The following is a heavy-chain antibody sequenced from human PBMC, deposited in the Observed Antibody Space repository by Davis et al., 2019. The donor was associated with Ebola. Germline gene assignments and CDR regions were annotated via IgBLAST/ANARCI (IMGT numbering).Heavy chain of an antibody. Sequence: PSETLSLPCAVYGGSFSGYYWSWIRQPPGKGLEWIGEINHSGSTNYNPSLKSRVTISVDTSKNQFSLKLSFVTAADTAVYYCARGIDDTNFGVVIIRYGMDVWGQGTTVTVSS. D-gene: IGHD3-3*01. CDR1: GGSFSGYY. V-gene: IGHV4-34*01. CDR2: INHSGST. J-gene: IGHJ6*02. CDR3: ARGIDDTNFGVVIIRYGMDV.